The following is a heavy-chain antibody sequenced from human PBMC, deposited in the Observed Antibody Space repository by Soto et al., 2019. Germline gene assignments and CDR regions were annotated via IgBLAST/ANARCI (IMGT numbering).Heavy chain of an antibody. V-gene: IGHV5-10-1*01. CDR2: IDPSDSYT. J-gene: IGHJ6*02. CDR3: ARHPSLYSSGWPRHRYYYYGMEV. D-gene: IGHD6-19*01. Sequence: ESLKISCKGSGYSFTSYWISWVRQMPGKGLEWMGRIDPSDSYTNYSPSFQGHVTISADKSTSTAYLQWSSLKASDTAMYYCARHPSLYSSGWPRHRYYYYGMEVWGQGTTVTVSS. CDR1: GYSFTSYW.